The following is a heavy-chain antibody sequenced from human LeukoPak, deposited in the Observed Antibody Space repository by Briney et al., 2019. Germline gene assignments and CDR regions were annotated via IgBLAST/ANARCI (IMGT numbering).Heavy chain of an antibody. CDR2: FYPEDGET. D-gene: IGHD3-10*01. V-gene: IGHV1-24*01. CDR3: ATDPTMVRGVNL. J-gene: IGHJ3*01. Sequence: ASVTVSCKVSGYTLTELSMHWVRQAPGKGLEWMGGFYPEDGETIYAQKFQGRVTMTEDTSTDTAYMELSSLRSEDTAVYYCATDPTMVRGVNLWGQGTMVTVSS. CDR1: GYTLTELS.